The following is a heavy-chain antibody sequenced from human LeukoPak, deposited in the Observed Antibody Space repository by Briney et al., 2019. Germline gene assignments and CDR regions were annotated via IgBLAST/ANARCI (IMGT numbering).Heavy chain of an antibody. CDR3: TRERSTVTFDY. CDR2: VYYNGLT. Sequence: SETLSPTCTVSGASISPHYWTWIRQAPGRGLEWIGYVYYNGLTSYNASLRSRLILSVDTARNQVSLKLTSVTAADTAVYYCTRERSTVTFDYWGQGTLVTVSS. CDR1: GASISPHY. J-gene: IGHJ4*02. V-gene: IGHV4-59*11. D-gene: IGHD4-17*01.